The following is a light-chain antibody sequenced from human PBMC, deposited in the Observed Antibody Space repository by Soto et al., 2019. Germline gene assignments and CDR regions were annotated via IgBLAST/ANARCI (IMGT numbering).Light chain of an antibody. J-gene: IGLJ1*01. CDR2: EVT. Sequence: QSVLTPPPSASGSPGQSVTISCTATSSDVGGYNYVSWYQQHPGKAPKLMIYEVTRRPSGVPDRFSGSKAGNTASLTVSGLQAEDEADYFCSSFAGTLFYVFGTGTKAPS. V-gene: IGLV2-8*01. CDR1: SSDVGGYNY. CDR3: SSFAGTLFYV.